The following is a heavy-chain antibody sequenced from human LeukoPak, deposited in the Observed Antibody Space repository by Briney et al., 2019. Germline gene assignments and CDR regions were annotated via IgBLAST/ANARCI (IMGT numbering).Heavy chain of an antibody. V-gene: IGHV3-74*01. J-gene: IGHJ4*02. D-gene: IGHD3-9*01. CDR2: INSDGSST. Sequence: GGSLRLSCAASGFTFSSYWMHRVRQAPGKGLVWVSRINSDGSSTSYADSVKGRFTISRDNAKNTLYLQMNSLRAEDTAVYYCAREDILTGYYFDYWGQGTLVTVSS. CDR1: GFTFSSYW. CDR3: AREDILTGYYFDY.